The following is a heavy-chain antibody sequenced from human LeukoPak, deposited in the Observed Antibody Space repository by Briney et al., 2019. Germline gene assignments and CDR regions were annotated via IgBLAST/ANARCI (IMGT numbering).Heavy chain of an antibody. CDR3: ARAPSMTTIDY. V-gene: IGHV3-21*01. CDR2: ISSSSSYI. CDR1: GFTFSSYS. J-gene: IGHJ4*02. D-gene: IGHD4-17*01. Sequence: GGSLRLSCAASGFTFSSYSMNWVRQAPGKGLEWVSSISSSSSYIYYADSVKGRFTISRDNAKNSLYLQMNSLRAEDTAVYYCARAPSMTTIDYWGQGTLVTVSS.